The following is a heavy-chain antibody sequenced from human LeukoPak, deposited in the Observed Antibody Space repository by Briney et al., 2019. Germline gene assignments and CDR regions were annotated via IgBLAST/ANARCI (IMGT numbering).Heavy chain of an antibody. V-gene: IGHV3-23*01. D-gene: IGHD2-21*01. Sequence: GGSLRLSCAASGFTFSSYAMSWVRQAPGKGLEWVSAISGSGGSTYYADSVKGRFTISRDNSKNTLYLQMNSLRAEDTAVYYCVVGQHRSYLFDPWGQGTLVTVSS. CDR2: ISGSGGST. CDR1: GFTFSSYA. CDR3: VVGQHRSYLFDP. J-gene: IGHJ5*02.